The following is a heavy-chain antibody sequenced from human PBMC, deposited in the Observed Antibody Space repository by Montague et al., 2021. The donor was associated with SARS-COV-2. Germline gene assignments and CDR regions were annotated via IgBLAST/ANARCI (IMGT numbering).Heavy chain of an antibody. CDR1: GGSISGYY. CDR2: INHSGST. D-gene: IGHD3-10*01. V-gene: IGHV4-34*01. CDR3: ARVRYYGSGTSLGMDV. J-gene: IGHJ6*02. Sequence: SETLSLTCAVYGGSISGYYWSWIRQPPGKGLEWIGEINHSGSTNYNPSLKSRVTISVDTSKNQFSLNLSSVTAADTAVYYCARVRYYGSGTSLGMDVWGQGTTVTVS.